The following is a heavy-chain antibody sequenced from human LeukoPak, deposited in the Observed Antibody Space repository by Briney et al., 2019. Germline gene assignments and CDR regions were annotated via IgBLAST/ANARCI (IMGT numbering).Heavy chain of an antibody. CDR3: ARGSDYYDSSGYYSFDY. V-gene: IGHV3-9*03. J-gene: IGHJ4*02. D-gene: IGHD3-22*01. CDR2: ISWNSGSI. CDR1: GFTFDDYA. Sequence: GGSLRLSCAASGFTFDDYAMHWVRQAPGKGLEWVSGISWNSGSIGYADSVKGRFTISRDNAKNSLYLQMNSPRAEDMALYYCARGSDYYDSSGYYSFDYWGQGTLVTVSS.